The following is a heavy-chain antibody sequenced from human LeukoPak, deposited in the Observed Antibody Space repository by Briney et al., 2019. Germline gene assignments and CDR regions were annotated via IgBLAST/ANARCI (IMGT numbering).Heavy chain of an antibody. D-gene: IGHD3-22*01. CDR2: INHSGST. CDR1: GGSFSGYY. J-gene: IGHJ4*02. CDR3: ARGSHGSSGYYYFDY. V-gene: IGHV4-34*01. Sequence: SETLSLTCAVYGGSFSGYYWSWIRQPPGKGLEWIGEINHSGSTNYNPSLKSRVTISVDTSKNQFSLKLSSVTAADTAVYYCARGSHGSSGYYYFDYWGQGTLVTVSS.